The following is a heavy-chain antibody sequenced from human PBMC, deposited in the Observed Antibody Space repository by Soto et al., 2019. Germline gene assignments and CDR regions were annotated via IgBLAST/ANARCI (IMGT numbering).Heavy chain of an antibody. V-gene: IGHV3-9*01. CDR1: GFTFGDYA. Sequence: GGSLRLSCAVSGFTFGDYAMHWVRQAPGKGLDWVSGSCWNNGSRGYADSVNNRCTIIREDAKNSQYPQKMSLRTADEALYYCEKTYYYYFMDVWGKGTTVTVSS. CDR3: EKTYYYYFMDV. CDR2: SCWNNGSR. J-gene: IGHJ6*03.